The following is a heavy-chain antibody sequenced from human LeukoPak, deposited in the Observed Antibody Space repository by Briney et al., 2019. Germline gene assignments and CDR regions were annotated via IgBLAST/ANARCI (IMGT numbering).Heavy chain of an antibody. CDR2: IWYDGSNK. V-gene: IGHV3-33*06. CDR1: GFTSSSYG. D-gene: IGHD2-2*01. J-gene: IGHJ5*02. Sequence: SGGSLRLSCAASGFTSSSYGMHWVRQAPGKGPEWVAVIWYDGSNKYYADSVKGRFTISRDNCKNTLYLQMNSLRAEDTAVYYCAKDSLYCSSTSCHLGFDPWGQGTLVTVSS. CDR3: AKDSLYCSSTSCHLGFDP.